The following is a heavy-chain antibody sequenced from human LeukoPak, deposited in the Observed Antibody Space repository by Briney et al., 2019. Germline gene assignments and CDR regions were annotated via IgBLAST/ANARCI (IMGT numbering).Heavy chain of an antibody. CDR1: GGSISSGGYY. J-gene: IGHJ5*02. V-gene: IGHV4-61*08. Sequence: SQTLSLTCTVSGGSISSGGYYWSWIRQHPGKGLEWIGYIYYSGSTNYNPPLKSRVTISVDTSKNQFSLKLSSVTAADTAVYYCARGCSAGTPHNWFDPWGQGTLVTVSS. D-gene: IGHD6-13*01. CDR3: ARGCSAGTPHNWFDP. CDR2: IYYSGST.